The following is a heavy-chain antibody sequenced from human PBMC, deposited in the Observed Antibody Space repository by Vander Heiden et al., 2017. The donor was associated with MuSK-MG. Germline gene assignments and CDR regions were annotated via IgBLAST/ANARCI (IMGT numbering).Heavy chain of an antibody. V-gene: IGHV4-34*01. CDR3: ARGRRAGTPLY. Sequence: QVQLQQWGAGLLKPSETLSLTCAVYGGSFSGYYWSWIRQPPGKGLEWIGEINHSGSTNYNPSLKSRVTISVDTSKHQFSLKMSSVTAADTAVYYCARGRRAGTPLYWVEGTLVTISS. CDR2: INHSGST. CDR1: GGSFSGYY. J-gene: IGHJ4*02. D-gene: IGHD1-1*01.